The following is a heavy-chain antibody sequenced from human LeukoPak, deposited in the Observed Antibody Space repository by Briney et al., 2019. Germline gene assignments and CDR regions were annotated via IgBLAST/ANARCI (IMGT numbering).Heavy chain of an antibody. V-gene: IGHV3-23*01. Sequence: PGGSLRLSCAASGFTFSSYAMSWVRQAPGKGLEWVSAISGSGGSTYYADSVKGRFTIPRDNSKNTLYLQMNSLRAEDTAVYYCAKDAPISYYYGSGSYSDPWGQGTLVTVSS. D-gene: IGHD3-10*01. J-gene: IGHJ5*02. CDR2: ISGSGGST. CDR3: AKDAPISYYYGSGSYSDP. CDR1: GFTFSSYA.